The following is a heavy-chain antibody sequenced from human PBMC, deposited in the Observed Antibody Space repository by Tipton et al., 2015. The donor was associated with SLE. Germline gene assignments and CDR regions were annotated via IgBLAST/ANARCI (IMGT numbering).Heavy chain of an antibody. CDR3: VRHFSTVIQGPLYFDY. J-gene: IGHJ4*02. D-gene: IGHD2/OR15-2a*01. V-gene: IGHV4-34*01. CDR2: INHSGST. Sequence: TLSLTCAVYGGSFSGYYWSWIRQPPGKGLEWIGEINHSGSTNYNPSLKSRVTTSVDTSKNQFSLKLNSVTASDTAVYYCVRHFSTVIQGPLYFDYWGQGTLVTVSS. CDR1: GGSFSGYY.